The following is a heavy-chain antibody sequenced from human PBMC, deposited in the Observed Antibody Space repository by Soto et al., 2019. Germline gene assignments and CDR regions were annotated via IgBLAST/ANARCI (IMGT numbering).Heavy chain of an antibody. CDR1: GFAVGTYG. D-gene: IGHD2-15*01. CDR2: IDANRGKI. V-gene: IGHV3-23*01. Sequence: ELLLLESGGGLVQPGGSLRLSCAASGFAVGTYGTTWVRQAPGSGLEWVSGIDANRGKIFYADYVRGRFIISRDNSKSMLYLQMNRLRDEDTAIYYCTKWDGYADFWGQGTTVTVSS. CDR3: TKWDGYADF. J-gene: IGHJ6*02.